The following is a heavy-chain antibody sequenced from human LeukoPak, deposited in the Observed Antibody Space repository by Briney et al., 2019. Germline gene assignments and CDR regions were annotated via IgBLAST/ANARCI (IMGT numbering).Heavy chain of an antibody. D-gene: IGHD3-3*01. V-gene: IGHV1-69*01. CDR1: GGTFSSYA. CDR3: ARRSPYYDFWSGKNVDAFDI. Sequence: LRASVKVSCKASGGTFSSYAISWVRQAPGQGLDWMGGINPIFGTANYAQKFQGRVTNSADEYTSTAYKELSSMRTEDTAVYYCARRSPYYDFWSGKNVDAFDIWGQGTMVTVSS. J-gene: IGHJ3*02. CDR2: INPIFGTA.